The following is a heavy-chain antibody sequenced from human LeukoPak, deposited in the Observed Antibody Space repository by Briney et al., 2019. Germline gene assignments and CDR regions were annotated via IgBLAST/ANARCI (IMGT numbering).Heavy chain of an antibody. CDR1: GFTFSSYG. CDR3: ARAPPGRKGYNPYYFDY. J-gene: IGHJ4*02. D-gene: IGHD5-24*01. V-gene: IGHV3-30*02. Sequence: GGSLRLSCAASGFTFSSYGMHWVRQAPGKGLEWVAFIRYDGSNKYYADSVKGRFTISRDNSKNTLYLQMNSLRVDDTAVYYCARAPPGRKGYNPYYFDYWGQGTRVTVSS. CDR2: IRYDGSNK.